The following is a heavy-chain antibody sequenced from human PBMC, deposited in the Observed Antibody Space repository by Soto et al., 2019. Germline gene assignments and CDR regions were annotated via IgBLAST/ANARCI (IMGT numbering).Heavy chain of an antibody. V-gene: IGHV3-30*18. Sequence: PGGSLRLSCAASGFTFSSYGMHWVRQAPGKGLEWVAVISYDGSNKYYADSVKGRFTISRDNSKNTLYLQMNSLRAEDTAVYYCAKDSIPYYYGSGTHDYWGQGTLVTVSS. CDR1: GFTFSSYG. CDR3: AKDSIPYYYGSGTHDY. J-gene: IGHJ4*02. D-gene: IGHD3-10*01. CDR2: ISYDGSNK.